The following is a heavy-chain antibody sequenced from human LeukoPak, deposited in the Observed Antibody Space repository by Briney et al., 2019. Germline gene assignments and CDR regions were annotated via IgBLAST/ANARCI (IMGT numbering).Heavy chain of an antibody. V-gene: IGHV4-59*01. D-gene: IGHD3-3*01. CDR3: ARVREWLFFDY. CDR2: IYYSGST. J-gene: IGHJ4*02. Sequence: SETLSLTCTVSGGSISSYYWSWIRQPPGKGLEWIGYIYYSGSTNYNPSLKSRVTISVDTSKNQFSLKLSSVTAADTAVYYCARVREWLFFDYWGQGTLVTVSS. CDR1: GGSISSYY.